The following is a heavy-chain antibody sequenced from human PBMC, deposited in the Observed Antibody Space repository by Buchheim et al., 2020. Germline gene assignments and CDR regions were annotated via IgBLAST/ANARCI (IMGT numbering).Heavy chain of an antibody. J-gene: IGHJ4*02. CDR3: AKIRPEGASFDY. D-gene: IGHD1-26*01. V-gene: IGHV4-59*02. Sequence: QVLLQESGPGLVTSSETLSLICSVSGISVTNYYWTWMRQSPGKGLEWLGYIFGTGYTYYSPSLQSRVAMSVDISSNEFSLRLNSVTAADAAVYYCAKIRPEGASFDYWGQGAL. CDR1: GISVTNYY. CDR2: IFGTGYT.